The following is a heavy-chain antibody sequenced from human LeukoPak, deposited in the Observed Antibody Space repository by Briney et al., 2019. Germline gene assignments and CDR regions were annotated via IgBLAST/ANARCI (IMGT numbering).Heavy chain of an antibody. J-gene: IGHJ3*02. Sequence: QPGXCLRLSCAASVFTFSSHSMAWVRQAPGKGPEWVSSISSNGGDTYYADSVRGPFTISRDNSENMLHLQMNSLSAEDTAVYYCTRGNPSIVGSRDPFDIWGQGTMVTVSS. CDR3: TRGNPSIVGSRDPFDI. D-gene: IGHD1-26*01. V-gene: IGHV3-23*01. CDR1: VFTFSSHS. CDR2: ISSNGGDT.